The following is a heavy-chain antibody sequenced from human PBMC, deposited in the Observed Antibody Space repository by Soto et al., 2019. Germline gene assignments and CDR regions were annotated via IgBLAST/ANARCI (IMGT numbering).Heavy chain of an antibody. D-gene: IGHD3-10*01. J-gene: IGHJ6*04. V-gene: IGHV2-5*02. CDR2: IYWDDDK. Sequence: QITLKESGPTLVKPTQTLTLSCTFSGFSLSTSGVGVGWIRQPPGKALEWLALIYWDDDKRYSPSLKSRLTITTDTSQNQVVLTMTNMDPVDTATYYCVHSPNREYTVSMDVWGRGTTVTVSA. CDR3: VHSPNREYTVSMDV. CDR1: GFSLSTSGVG.